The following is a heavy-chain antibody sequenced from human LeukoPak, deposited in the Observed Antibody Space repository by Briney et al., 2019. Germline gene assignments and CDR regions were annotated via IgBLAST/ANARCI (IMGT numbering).Heavy chain of an antibody. CDR1: GGSFSGYY. D-gene: IGHD1-14*01. V-gene: IGHV4-34*01. CDR2: INHSGST. CDR3: ARQPGRRDMGV. Sequence: SETLSLTCAVYGGSFSGYYWSWIRQPPGKGLEWIGEINHSGSTNYNPSLKSRVTISVDTSKNQFSLKLSSVTAADTAVYYCARQPGRRDMGVWGKGTTVTVSS. J-gene: IGHJ6*03.